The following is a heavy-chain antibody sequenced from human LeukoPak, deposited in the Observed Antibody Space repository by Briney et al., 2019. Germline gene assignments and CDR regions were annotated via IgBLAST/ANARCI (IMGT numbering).Heavy chain of an antibody. CDR1: GGSITSYY. J-gene: IGHJ4*02. V-gene: IGHV4-59*01. CDR2: IFYSGIT. Sequence: SETLSPTSAVSGGSITSYYWNGIRQPPGKGLEWIGYIFYSGITNYNPSLKSRVTITVDTSKKQFSLKLTSVTAADTAVYYCARDSGSYPHLFAYWGQGTLVTVSS. CDR3: ARDSGSYPHLFAY. D-gene: IGHD1-26*01.